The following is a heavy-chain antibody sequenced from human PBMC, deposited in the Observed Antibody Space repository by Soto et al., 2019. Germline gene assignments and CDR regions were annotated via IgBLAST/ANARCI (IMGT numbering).Heavy chain of an antibody. J-gene: IGHJ6*03. D-gene: IGHD2-2*02. V-gene: IGHV1-18*01. Sequence: ASVKVSCKASGYTFTSYGISWVRQAPGQGLEWMGWISAYNGNTNYAQKLQGRVTMTTDTSTSTAYMELRSLRSDDTAVYYCARVLVVPAAIGYYYYYMDVWGKGTTVTVSS. CDR1: GYTFTSYG. CDR2: ISAYNGNT. CDR3: ARVLVVPAAIGYYYYYMDV.